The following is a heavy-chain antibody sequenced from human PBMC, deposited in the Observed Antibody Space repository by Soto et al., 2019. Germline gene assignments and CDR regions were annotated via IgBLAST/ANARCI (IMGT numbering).Heavy chain of an antibody. CDR2: IYYSGST. V-gene: IGHV4-39*01. CDR3: ARQDDFWSGYYSFHYYGMDV. D-gene: IGHD3-3*01. J-gene: IGHJ6*02. Sequence: QLQLQESGPGLVKPSETLSLTCTVSGGSISSSSYYWGWIRQPPGKGLEWIGSIYYSGSTYYNPSLKSRVTIPVDTSKNQFSLKLSSVTAADTAVYYCARQDDFWSGYYSFHYYGMDVWGQGTTVTVSS. CDR1: GGSISSSSYY.